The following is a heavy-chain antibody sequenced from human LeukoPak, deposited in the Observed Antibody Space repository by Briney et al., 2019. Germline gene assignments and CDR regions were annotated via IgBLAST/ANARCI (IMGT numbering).Heavy chain of an antibody. CDR3: ARHGGGSSSWYSVGY. V-gene: IGHV4-61*08. CDR1: GASISSDGFY. CDR2: IYTSGSI. Sequence: SETLSLTCTVSGASISSDGFYWSWIRQLPGKGLEWIGYIYTSGSINYNPSLKSRVTISVDTSKNQFSLKLSSVTAADTAVYYCARHGGGSSSWYSVGYWGQGTLVTVSS. J-gene: IGHJ4*02. D-gene: IGHD6-13*01.